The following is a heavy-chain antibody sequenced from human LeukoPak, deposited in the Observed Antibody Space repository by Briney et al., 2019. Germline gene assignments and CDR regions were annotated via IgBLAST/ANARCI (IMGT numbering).Heavy chain of an antibody. CDR1: GFTFSSYS. Sequence: GGSLRLSCVDSGFTFSSYSMNWVRQAPGKGLEWVSSISSSSSYIYYADSVKGRFTISRDNAKNSLYLQMNSLRAEDTAVYYCARDLSPGFVGQWLVRDYYYYMDVWGKGTTVTISS. D-gene: IGHD6-19*01. V-gene: IGHV3-21*01. CDR2: ISSSSSYI. CDR3: ARDLSPGFVGQWLVRDYYYYMDV. J-gene: IGHJ6*03.